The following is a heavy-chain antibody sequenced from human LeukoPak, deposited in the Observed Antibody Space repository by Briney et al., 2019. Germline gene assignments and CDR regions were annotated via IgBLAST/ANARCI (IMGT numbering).Heavy chain of an antibody. V-gene: IGHV1-69*06. D-gene: IGHD6-19*01. CDR1: GGTFSSYA. J-gene: IGHJ5*02. CDR3: ARDSSGWYRSNWLDP. CDR2: IIPIFGTA. Sequence: SVKVSCKASGGTFSSYAISWVRQAPGQGLEWMGGIIPIFGTANYAQKFQGRVTITAGKSTSTAYMELSSLRSEDTAVYYCARDSSGWYRSNWLDPWGQGTLVTVSS.